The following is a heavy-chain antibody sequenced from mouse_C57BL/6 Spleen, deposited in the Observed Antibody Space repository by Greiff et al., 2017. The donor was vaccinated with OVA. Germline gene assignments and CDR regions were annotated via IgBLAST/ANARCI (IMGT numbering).Heavy chain of an antibody. CDR3: ARLGGRVPYYFDY. D-gene: IGHD3-3*01. CDR2: IYPSDSET. Sequence: QVQLQQPGAELVRPGSSVKLSCKASGYTFTSYWMDWVKQRPGQGLEWIGNIYPSDSETHYNQKFKDKATLTVDKSSSTAYMQLSSLTSEDSAVYYCARLGGRVPYYFDYWGQGTTLTVSS. J-gene: IGHJ2*01. CDR1: GYTFTSYW. V-gene: IGHV1-61*01.